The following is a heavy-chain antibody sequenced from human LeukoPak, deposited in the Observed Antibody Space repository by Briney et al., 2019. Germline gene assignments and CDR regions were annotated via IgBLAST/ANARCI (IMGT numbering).Heavy chain of an antibody. V-gene: IGHV4-59*01. Sequence: SETLSLTCKVSGGSIYSSYWTWIRQPPGKGLEWIGHVYYTGSTSYNPSLKSRVLISLDTSKDQFSLILASVTAADTAVYYCAREEGSSWSAFDYWGQGNLVTVSS. CDR3: AREEGSSWSAFDY. D-gene: IGHD6-13*01. CDR2: VYYTGST. J-gene: IGHJ4*02. CDR1: GGSIYSSY.